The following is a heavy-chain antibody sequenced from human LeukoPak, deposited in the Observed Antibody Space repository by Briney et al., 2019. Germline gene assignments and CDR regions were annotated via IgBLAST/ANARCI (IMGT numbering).Heavy chain of an antibody. CDR3: AKDHLYSSSSYFDY. CDR2: ISGSGGST. J-gene: IGHJ4*02. Sequence: GSLRLSCAASGFTFSSYAMSWVRQAPGKGLEGGSAISGSGGSTYYADSVKGRFTISRDNSKNTLYLQMNSLRAEDTAVYYCAKDHLYSSSSYFDYWGQGTLVTVSS. D-gene: IGHD6-6*01. V-gene: IGHV3-23*01. CDR1: GFTFSSYA.